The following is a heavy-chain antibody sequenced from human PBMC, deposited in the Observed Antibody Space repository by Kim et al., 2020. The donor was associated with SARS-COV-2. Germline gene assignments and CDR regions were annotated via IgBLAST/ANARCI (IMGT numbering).Heavy chain of an antibody. Sequence: GGSLRLSCAASGFTFSSYTMSWVRQAPGKGLEWVSGIYGGGDTTYYADSVQGRFTISRDNSKNTLYLQMNSLRAEDTAVYYCAKDSSGSPGGWGQGTLVTVSS. CDR1: GFTFSSYT. V-gene: IGHV3-23*03. CDR3: AKDSSGSPGG. D-gene: IGHD1-26*01. CDR2: IYGGGDTT. J-gene: IGHJ4*02.